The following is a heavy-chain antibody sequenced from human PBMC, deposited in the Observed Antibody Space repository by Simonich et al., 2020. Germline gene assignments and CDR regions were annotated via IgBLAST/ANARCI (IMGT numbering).Heavy chain of an antibody. CDR2: NNPNSGGT. J-gene: IGHJ6*02. Sequence: GAEVKKPGASVKVSCKASGYTFTGYYMHWVRQAPGKGLEWMGRNNPNSGGTKYAQKFQGRVTMTSDTSISTAYMELSRLRSDDTAVYYCARVPGIYYYYGMDVWGQGTTVTVSS. CDR3: ARVPGIYYYYGMDV. D-gene: IGHD3-10*01. V-gene: IGHV1-2*06. CDR1: GYTFTGYY.